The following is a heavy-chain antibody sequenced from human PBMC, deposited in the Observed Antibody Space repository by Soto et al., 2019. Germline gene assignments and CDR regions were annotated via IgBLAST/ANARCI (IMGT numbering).Heavy chain of an antibody. J-gene: IGHJ6*02. D-gene: IGHD2-2*01. CDR2: IDPSDSYT. CDR3: ARHIVVVPAAPYYGMDV. V-gene: IGHV5-10-1*01. Sequence: GESLKISCKGSGYSFTSYWISWVRQMPGKGLEWMGRIDPSDSYTNYSPSFQGHVTISADKSISTAYLQWSSLKASDTAMYYCARHIVVVPAAPYYGMDVWGQGTTVTVSS. CDR1: GYSFTSYW.